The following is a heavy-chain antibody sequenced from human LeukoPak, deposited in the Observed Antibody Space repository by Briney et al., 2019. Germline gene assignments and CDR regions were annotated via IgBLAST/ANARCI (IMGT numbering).Heavy chain of an antibody. J-gene: IGHJ4*02. V-gene: IGHV6-1*01. CDR1: GDSVSSDSVA. D-gene: IGHD3-3*01. Sequence: SQTLSLTCAISGDSVSSDSVAWNWIRQSPSRGLEWLGRTYYRSKWYTDYEVSVKSRITINPDTSKNQFSLQLNSVTPEDTAIYYCARDFYYFDYWGQGTLVSVSS. CDR3: ARDFYYFDY. CDR2: TYYRSKWYT.